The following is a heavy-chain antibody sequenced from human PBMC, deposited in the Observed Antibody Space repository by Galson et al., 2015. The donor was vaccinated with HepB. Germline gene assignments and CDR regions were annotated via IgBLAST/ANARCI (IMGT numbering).Heavy chain of an antibody. J-gene: IGHJ4*02. D-gene: IGHD2-21*01. Sequence: AISGDSVSSNTAAWNWIRQSPSRGLEWLGRTYYRSEWYNDYAVSVESRITINADTSKNQFSLHLNSVTPEDTAVYYCARDAVLRDWYSLFDHWGQVILVTVSS. CDR3: ARDAVLRDWYSLFDH. V-gene: IGHV6-1*01. CDR2: TYYRSEWYN. CDR1: GDSVSSNTAA.